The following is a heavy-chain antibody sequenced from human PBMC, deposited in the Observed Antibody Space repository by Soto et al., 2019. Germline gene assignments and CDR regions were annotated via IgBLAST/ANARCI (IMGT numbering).Heavy chain of an antibody. CDR1: GFTFSSYG. CDR2: ISYDGSNK. J-gene: IGHJ4*02. CDR3: SKDMTTVPILDD. D-gene: IGHD4-4*01. Sequence: PGGSLRLSCAASGFTFSSYGMHWVRQAPGKGLEWVAVISYDGSNKYYADSVKGRFTISRDNSKNTLYLQMNSLRAEDTAVYYWSKDMTTVPILDDWGQGTLVTVSS. V-gene: IGHV3-30*18.